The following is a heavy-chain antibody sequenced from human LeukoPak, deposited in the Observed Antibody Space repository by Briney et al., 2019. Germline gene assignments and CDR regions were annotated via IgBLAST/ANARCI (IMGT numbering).Heavy chain of an antibody. V-gene: IGHV4-34*01. Sequence: SETLSLTCDVYSGSFSAYYWNWNRQPPGKGLEWIGDITDSGSTNYNPSLKSRVTISVDTSKNQLSLKVNSVTAADTAVYYCARGRGIALWGQGTLVTVSS. CDR1: SGSFSAYY. CDR2: ITDSGST. J-gene: IGHJ4*02. D-gene: IGHD2-21*01. CDR3: ARGRGIAL.